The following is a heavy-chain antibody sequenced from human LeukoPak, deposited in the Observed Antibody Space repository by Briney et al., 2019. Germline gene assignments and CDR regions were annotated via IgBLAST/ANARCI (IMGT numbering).Heavy chain of an antibody. Sequence: PSETLSLTCAVYGGSFSGYYWSWIRQPPGKGLEWIGEINHSGSTNYNPSLKSRVTISVDTSKNQFSLKLSSVTAADTAVYYCARIEYSSSCDYWGQGTLVTVSS. CDR3: ARIEYSSSCDY. CDR2: INHSGST. D-gene: IGHD6-6*01. J-gene: IGHJ4*02. V-gene: IGHV4-34*01. CDR1: GGSFSGYY.